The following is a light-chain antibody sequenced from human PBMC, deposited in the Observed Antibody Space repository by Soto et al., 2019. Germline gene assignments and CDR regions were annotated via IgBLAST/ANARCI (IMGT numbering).Light chain of an antibody. V-gene: IGKV3-15*01. CDR3: QQYNTLPSIT. CDR2: GAS. Sequence: EIVMTQSPATLSVSLGDRATLSCRASQRVSSNLAWYLQKPGQAPRLLIYGASSRATDIPARLRGSGSGTEFTLTISRLQSEEFAIYYCQQYNTLPSITFGQGTRLEIK. CDR1: QRVSSN. J-gene: IGKJ5*01.